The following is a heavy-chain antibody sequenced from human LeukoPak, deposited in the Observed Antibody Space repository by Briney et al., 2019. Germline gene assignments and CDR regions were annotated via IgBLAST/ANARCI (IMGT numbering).Heavy chain of an antibody. Sequence: GGSLRLSCAASGFTFSSYAMSWVRQAPGKGLEWVSAISGSGGSTYYADSVKGRFTISRDNSKNTLYLQMNSLRAEDTALYYCARDVLWFGELGAFDIWGQGTMVTVSS. J-gene: IGHJ3*02. CDR3: ARDVLWFGELGAFDI. V-gene: IGHV3-23*01. D-gene: IGHD3-10*01. CDR1: GFTFSSYA. CDR2: ISGSGGST.